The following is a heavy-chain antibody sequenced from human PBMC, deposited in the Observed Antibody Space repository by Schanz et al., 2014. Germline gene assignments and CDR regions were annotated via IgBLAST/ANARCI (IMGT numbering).Heavy chain of an antibody. Sequence: QVQLVQSGDEVKKPGASVRVSCKVSGYAFTTYGISWVRQAPGQGLEWMGRIIPIHGIVNYAQRFQDRVRITADKSTSTAYMELSSLRSDDTAVYYCARGGGPEDVFDIWGQGTILTVSS. D-gene: IGHD5-12*01. CDR3: ARGGGPEDVFDI. J-gene: IGHJ3*02. CDR1: GYAFTTYG. CDR2: IIPIHGIV. V-gene: IGHV1-69*04.